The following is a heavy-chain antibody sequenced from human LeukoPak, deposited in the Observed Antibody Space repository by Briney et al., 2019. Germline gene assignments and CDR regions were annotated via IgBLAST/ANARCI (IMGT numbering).Heavy chain of an antibody. J-gene: IGHJ4*02. CDR1: GGSVSGTNYY. V-gene: IGHV4-39*07. CDR3: ARAPGYGAAYYFDY. D-gene: IGHD1-1*01. Sequence: PSETLSLTCSVSGGSVSGTNYYWAWIRQPPEKGLEWIGTIYYSGSTYYNVSLKSRVTISVDTSKNQFSLNLSSVTAADTAVYYCARAPGYGAAYYFDYWGQGTLVTVSS. CDR2: IYYSGST.